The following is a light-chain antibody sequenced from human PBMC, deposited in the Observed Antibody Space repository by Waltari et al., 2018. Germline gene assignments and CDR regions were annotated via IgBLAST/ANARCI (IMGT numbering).Light chain of an antibody. Sequence: VMTQSPAILSVSPADSVTLSCRASQSLTSTLAWYQQKPGQPPRLLIFGASTRATGVSDRFSGSGTTTQFSLTISSLQPEDFAIYFCQQYNRWPSTFGQGTKLDIK. CDR1: QSLTST. CDR2: GAS. J-gene: IGKJ2*01. V-gene: IGKV3-15*01. CDR3: QQYNRWPST.